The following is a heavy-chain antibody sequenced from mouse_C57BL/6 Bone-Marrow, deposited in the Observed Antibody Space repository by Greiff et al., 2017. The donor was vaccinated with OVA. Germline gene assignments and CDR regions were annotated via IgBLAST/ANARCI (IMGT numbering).Heavy chain of an antibody. CDR1: GYTFTDYE. CDR3: TRCSSNWYFDV. D-gene: IGHD1-1*01. CDR2: IDPETGGT. J-gene: IGHJ1*03. V-gene: IGHV1-15*01. Sequence: QVQLQQSGAELVRPGASVTLSCKASGYTFTDYEMHWVKQTPVHGLEWIGAIDPETGGTAYNQKFKGKAILTADKSSSTAYMELRSLTSEDSAVYYCTRCSSNWYFDVWGTGTTVTVSS.